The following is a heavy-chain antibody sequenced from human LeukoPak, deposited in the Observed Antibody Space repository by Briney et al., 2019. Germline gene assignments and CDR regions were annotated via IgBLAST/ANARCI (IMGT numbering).Heavy chain of an antibody. Sequence: KPSETLSLTCAVSGYSISSGYYWGWIRQPPGKGLEWIGSIYHSGSTYYNPPLKSRVTISVDTSKNQFSLKLSSVTAADTAVYYCARGGGYCSGGSCYPSYFDYWGQGTLVTVSS. CDR3: ARGGGYCSGGSCYPSYFDY. CDR2: IYHSGST. J-gene: IGHJ4*02. V-gene: IGHV4-38-2*01. D-gene: IGHD2-15*01. CDR1: GYSISSGYY.